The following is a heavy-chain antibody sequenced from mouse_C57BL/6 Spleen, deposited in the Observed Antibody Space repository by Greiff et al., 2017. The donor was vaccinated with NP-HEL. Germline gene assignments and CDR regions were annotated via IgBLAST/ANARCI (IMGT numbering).Heavy chain of an antibody. CDR2: INPNSGGT. J-gene: IGHJ4*01. V-gene: IGHV1-26*01. CDR1: GYTFTDYY. Sequence: EVQLQESGAELVKPGASVKISCKASGYTFTDYYMHWVKQSHGKSLEWIGDINPNSGGTSYNQKFKGKATLTVDKSSSTAYMELRSLTSEDSAVYYCAGGSGYALEYWGQGTSVTVSS. CDR3: AGGSGYALEY. D-gene: IGHD3-2*02.